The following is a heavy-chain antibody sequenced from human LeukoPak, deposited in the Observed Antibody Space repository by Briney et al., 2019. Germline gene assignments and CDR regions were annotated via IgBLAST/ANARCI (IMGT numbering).Heavy chain of an antibody. Sequence: GESLKISCKGSGCRFTNYWIGWVRQMPGKGLEWMGIIYPGDSDTRYSPSFQGQVTISADKSINTAYLQWSSLKASDTAMYFCARLTSDWNSEFDSWGQGTLVTVSS. V-gene: IGHV5-51*01. J-gene: IGHJ4*02. CDR2: IYPGDSDT. CDR3: ARLTSDWNSEFDS. CDR1: GCRFTNYW. D-gene: IGHD1-7*01.